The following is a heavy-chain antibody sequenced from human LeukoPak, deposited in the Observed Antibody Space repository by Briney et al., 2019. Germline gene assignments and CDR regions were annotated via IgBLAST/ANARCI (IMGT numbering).Heavy chain of an antibody. Sequence: ASVKVSCKASGYTFTSYGISWVRQAPGQGLEWMGWINPNSGGTNYAQKFQGRVTMTRDTSISSAYMELSSLRSEDTAVYYCARAGIPGYCTNVTCSNWLDPWGQGTLVTVSS. CDR1: GYTFTSYG. V-gene: IGHV1-2*02. D-gene: IGHD2-8*01. CDR2: INPNSGGT. J-gene: IGHJ5*02. CDR3: ARAGIPGYCTNVTCSNWLDP.